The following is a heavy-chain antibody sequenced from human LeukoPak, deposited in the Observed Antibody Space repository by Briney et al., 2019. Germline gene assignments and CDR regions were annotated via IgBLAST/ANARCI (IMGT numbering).Heavy chain of an antibody. CDR2: INHSGST. Sequence: SETLPLTCAVYGGSFSGYYWSWIRQPPGKGLEWIGEINHSGSTNYNPSLKSRVTISVDTSKNQFSLKLSSVTAADTAVYYCARGRIAARRSTIQFDYWGRGTLVTVSS. CDR3: ARGRIAARRSTIQFDY. D-gene: IGHD6-6*01. J-gene: IGHJ4*02. CDR1: GGSFSGYY. V-gene: IGHV4-34*01.